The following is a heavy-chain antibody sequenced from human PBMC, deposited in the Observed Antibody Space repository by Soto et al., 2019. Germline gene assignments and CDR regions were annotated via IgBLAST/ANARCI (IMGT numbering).Heavy chain of an antibody. CDR3: ARGNSSSWYDY. D-gene: IGHD6-13*01. V-gene: IGHV3-53*01. CDR2: IYRGGST. Sequence: GSLRLSCAASGFTVSSNYMTWVRQAPGKGLEWVSVIYRGGSTYYADSVKGRFTISRDNSKNTLYLQMNSLRAEDTAVYYCARGNSSSWYDYWGQGTLVTVSS. CDR1: GFTVSSNY. J-gene: IGHJ4*02.